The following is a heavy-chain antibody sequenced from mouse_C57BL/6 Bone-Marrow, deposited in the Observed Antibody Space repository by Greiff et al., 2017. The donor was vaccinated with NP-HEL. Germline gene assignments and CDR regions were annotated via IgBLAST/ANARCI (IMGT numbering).Heavy chain of an antibody. CDR3: ARSIYDDYADDPFYAMDY. CDR1: GFTFTDYY. CDR2: IRNKANGYTT. V-gene: IGHV7-3*01. D-gene: IGHD2-4*01. J-gene: IGHJ4*01. Sequence: DVKLVESGGGLVQPGGSLSLSCAASGFTFTDYYMSWVRQPPGKALEWLGFIRNKANGYTTEYSASVKGRFTISRDNSQSILYLQMNALRAEDRATYYCARSIYDDYADDPFYAMDYWGQGTSVTVSS.